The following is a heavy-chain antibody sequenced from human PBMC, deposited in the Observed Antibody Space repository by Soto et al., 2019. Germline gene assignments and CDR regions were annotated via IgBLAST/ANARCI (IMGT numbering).Heavy chain of an antibody. Sequence: QVQLVESGGGVVQPGRSLRLSCAASGFTFSHYAMHWVRQAPGKGLEWVALMSYDGSNEYYADSVKGRFTISRDNSKNTLYLQMNRLGAEGTAVYYCAKDGSHTFDYWGQGTLVTVSS. CDR3: AKDGSHTFDY. V-gene: IGHV3-30*18. CDR1: GFTFSHYA. D-gene: IGHD1-26*01. J-gene: IGHJ4*02. CDR2: MSYDGSNE.